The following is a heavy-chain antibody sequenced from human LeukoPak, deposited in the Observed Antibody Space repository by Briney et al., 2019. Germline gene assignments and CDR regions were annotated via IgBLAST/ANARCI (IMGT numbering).Heavy chain of an antibody. CDR2: INSDGSST. V-gene: IGHV3-74*01. J-gene: IGHJ3*02. CDR3: ARDSTSSWYRDAFDI. Sequence: PGGSLRLSCAASGFTFSSYWMHWVRQAPGKGLVWVSRINSDGSSTSYADSVKGRFTISRDNAKNTLYLQMNSLRAEGTAVYYCARDSTSSWYRDAFDIWGQGTMVTVSS. D-gene: IGHD6-13*01. CDR1: GFTFSSYW.